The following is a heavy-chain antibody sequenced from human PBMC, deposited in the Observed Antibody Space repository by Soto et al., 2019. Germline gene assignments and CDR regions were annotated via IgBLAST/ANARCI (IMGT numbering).Heavy chain of an antibody. V-gene: IGHV1-2*04. CDR1: GYTFTGYY. J-gene: IGHJ4*02. D-gene: IGHD6-19*01. CDR3: ARDRPRQQWVLDY. CDR2: INPNSGGT. Sequence: ASVKVSCKASGYTFTGYYMHWVRQAPGQGLEWMGWINPNSGGTNYAQKFQGWVTMTRDTSISTAYMELSRLRSDDTAVYYCARDRPRQQWVLDYSGQGTLVIVSS.